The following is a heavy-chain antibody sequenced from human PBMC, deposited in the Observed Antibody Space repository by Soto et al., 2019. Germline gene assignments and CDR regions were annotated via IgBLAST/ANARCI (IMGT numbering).Heavy chain of an antibody. Sequence: GGSLRLSCAACGGSFSSYEMNWVGQAQGKGLEWVSYISSSGSTIYYADSVKGRFTISRDNAKNSLYLKMNSLRAEDTAVYACARDPGIAAAGADGGQGTLVTVSS. CDR1: GGSFSSYE. V-gene: IGHV3-48*03. CDR2: ISSSGSTI. CDR3: ARDPGIAAAGAD. J-gene: IGHJ4*02. D-gene: IGHD6-13*01.